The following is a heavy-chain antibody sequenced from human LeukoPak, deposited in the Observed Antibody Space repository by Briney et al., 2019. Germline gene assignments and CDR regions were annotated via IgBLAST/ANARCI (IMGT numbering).Heavy chain of an antibody. D-gene: IGHD3-3*01. J-gene: IGHJ4*02. CDR2: ISWDSGST. V-gene: IGHV3-43D*03. CDR3: AKDAAPYYDFWSGYYPHFDY. CDR1: GFTFDDYA. Sequence: GGSLRLSCAASGFTFDDYAMHWVRQAPGKGLEWVSLISWDSGSTYYADSVKGRFTISRDNSKNSLYLQMNSLRAEDTALYYCAKDAAPYYDFWSGYYPHFDYWGQGTLVTVSS.